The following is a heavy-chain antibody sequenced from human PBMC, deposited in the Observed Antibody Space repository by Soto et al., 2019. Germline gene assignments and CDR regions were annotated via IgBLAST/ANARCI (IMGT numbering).Heavy chain of an antibody. CDR1: GFTFSSYG. D-gene: IGHD3-3*01. Sequence: PGGSLRLSCAASGFTFSSYGMHWVRQAPGKGLEWVAVIWYDGSNKYYADSVKGRFTISRDNSKNTLYLQMNSLRAEDTAVYYCARDQKDFWSGYYVYYGMDVWGQGTTVTVSS. V-gene: IGHV3-33*01. CDR3: ARDQKDFWSGYYVYYGMDV. J-gene: IGHJ6*02. CDR2: IWYDGSNK.